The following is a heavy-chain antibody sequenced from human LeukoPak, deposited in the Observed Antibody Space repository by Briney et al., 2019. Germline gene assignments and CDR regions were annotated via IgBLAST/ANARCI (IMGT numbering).Heavy chain of an antibody. Sequence: SETLSLTCTVSGDPISSYSDYKWTWIRQPPGKGLEWIGYIYYSGSTNYNPSLKSRVTISVDTSKNQFSLKLTSVTAADTAVYYCAREYSAFDYWGQGTLVTVSS. V-gene: IGHV4-61*08. CDR3: AREYSAFDY. J-gene: IGHJ4*02. CDR1: GDPISSYSDY. D-gene: IGHD5-12*01. CDR2: IYYSGST.